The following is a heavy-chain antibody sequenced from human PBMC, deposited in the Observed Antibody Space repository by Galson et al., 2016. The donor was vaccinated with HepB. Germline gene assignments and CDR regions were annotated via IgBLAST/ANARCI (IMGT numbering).Heavy chain of an antibody. D-gene: IGHD3-10*01. CDR1: GFTFSTYA. J-gene: IGHJ4*02. Sequence: SLRLSCAASGFTFSTYAMSCVRQAPGKGPEWVSVISGDGATTFYADSVKGRFTISRDNSKNTLYLQMNSLRAEDTAIYYCAKSLWSGHYYFDYWGQGDLVPVSS. CDR3: AKSLWSGHYYFDY. CDR2: ISGDGATT. V-gene: IGHV3-23*01.